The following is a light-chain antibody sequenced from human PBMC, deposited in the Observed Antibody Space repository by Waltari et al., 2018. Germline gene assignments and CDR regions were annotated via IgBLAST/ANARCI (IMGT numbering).Light chain of an antibody. V-gene: IGLV2-14*01. CDR3: SSYTTSSTRV. J-gene: IGLJ1*01. Sequence: QSALTQPASMSGSPGQSITISCTGTSSDVGGYKYVSWYQKHPGKAPKVMIYDVSNRPSGVSNRFSGSKSGNTASLTISGLQAEDEADYYCSSYTTSSTRVFGTGTKVTVL. CDR2: DVS. CDR1: SSDVGGYKY.